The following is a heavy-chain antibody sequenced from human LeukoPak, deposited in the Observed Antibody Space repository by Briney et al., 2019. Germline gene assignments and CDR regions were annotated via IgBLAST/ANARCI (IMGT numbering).Heavy chain of an antibody. D-gene: IGHD6-19*01. V-gene: IGHV4-34*01. CDR1: GGSFSGYY. Sequence: SETLSLTCAVYGGSFSGYYWSWIRQPPGKGLEWIGEINHSGSTNYNPSLKSRVTISVDTSKNQFSLKLSSVTAADTAVYYCARRRRGIAVAGTGSAFDYWGQGTLVTVSS. CDR3: ARRRRGIAVAGTGSAFDY. CDR2: INHSGST. J-gene: IGHJ4*02.